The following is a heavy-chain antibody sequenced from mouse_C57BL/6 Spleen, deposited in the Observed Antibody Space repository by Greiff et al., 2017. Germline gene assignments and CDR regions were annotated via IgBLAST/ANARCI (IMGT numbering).Heavy chain of an antibody. CDR3: AKGAAQAADY. CDR1: GYTFTSYW. CDR2: IDPSDSYT. J-gene: IGHJ2*01. D-gene: IGHD3-2*02. V-gene: IGHV1-69*01. Sequence: VQLVESGAELVMPGASVKLSCKASGYTFTSYWMPWVKQRPGQGLEWIGEIDPSDSYTNYNQKFKSKSTLTVDKSSSTAYMHLSSLTSEDSAVYYWAKGAAQAADYWGKVTTVTVAS.